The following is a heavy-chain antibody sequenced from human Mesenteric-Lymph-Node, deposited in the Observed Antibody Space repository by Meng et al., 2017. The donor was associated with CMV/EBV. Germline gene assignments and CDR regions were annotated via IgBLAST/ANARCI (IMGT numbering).Heavy chain of an antibody. Sequence: VCCESISGSTTYWAWLRQPPGKGLEWIVTTYYTGSNYFNPSLKSRVTISVDKPKNQFSLRLNSVTAANTAVYYCVRHSSVAAPVDYWGQGTLVTVSS. V-gene: IGHV4-39*01. CDR3: VRHSSVAAPVDY. J-gene: IGHJ4*02. CDR1: CESISGSTTY. D-gene: IGHD6-6*01. CDR2: TYYTGSN.